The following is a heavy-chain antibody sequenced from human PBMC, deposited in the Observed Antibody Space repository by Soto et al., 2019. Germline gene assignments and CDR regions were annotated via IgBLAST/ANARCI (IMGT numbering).Heavy chain of an antibody. J-gene: IGHJ4*02. CDR2: ISSSSSYI. V-gene: IGHV3-21*01. CDR3: ARESRDYGDYGVFDY. D-gene: IGHD4-17*01. Sequence: GGSLRLSCAASGFTFSSYSMNWVRQAPGKGLEWVSSISSSSSYIYYADSVKGRFTISRDNAKNSLYLQMNSLRAEDTAVYYCARESRDYGDYGVFDYWGQGTLVTVSS. CDR1: GFTFSSYS.